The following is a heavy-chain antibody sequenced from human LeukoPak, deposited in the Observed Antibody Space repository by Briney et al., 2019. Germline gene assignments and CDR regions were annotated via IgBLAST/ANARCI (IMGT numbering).Heavy chain of an antibody. D-gene: IGHD3-22*01. V-gene: IGHV3-23*01. CDR2: ISGSGGST. CDR1: GFPFLPPA. CDR3: AKNGYDSSGYLYFDY. J-gene: IGHJ4*02. Sequence: PWGAPRLSLAAPGFPFLPPALGWVRPGPGKGVGWGSAISGSGGSTYYADSVKGRFTISRDNSENTLYLQMDSLRAEDTAVYYCAKNGYDSSGYLYFDYWGQGTLVTVSS.